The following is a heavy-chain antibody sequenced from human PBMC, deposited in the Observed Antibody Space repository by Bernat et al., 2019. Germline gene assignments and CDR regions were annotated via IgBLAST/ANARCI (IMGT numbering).Heavy chain of an antibody. CDR2: IWYDGSNK. CDR3: ARDSSGSSSYYGY. J-gene: IGHJ4*02. V-gene: IGHV3-33*01. CDR1: GFTFSSYG. D-gene: IGHD3-22*01. Sequence: QVQLVESGGGVVQPGRSLRLSCAASGFTFSSYGMHWVRQAPGKGLEWVAVIWYDGSNKYYADSVKGRFTISRDNSKNTLYLQMNSLRAEDTAVYYCARDSSGSSSYYGYWGQGTLVTVSS.